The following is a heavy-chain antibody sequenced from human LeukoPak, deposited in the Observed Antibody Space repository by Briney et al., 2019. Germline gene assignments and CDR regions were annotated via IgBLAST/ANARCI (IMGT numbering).Heavy chain of an antibody. CDR2: ISSGTTTI. J-gene: IGHJ4*02. V-gene: IGHV3-48*03. Sequence: GGSLRLSCTASGFTFSSYEMNWVRQAPGKGLEWVSYISSGTTTIYYADSVKGRFTISRDNSKNTLYLQMSSLRAEDTAVYYCVKVGAMADFDYWGQGTLVTVSS. D-gene: IGHD5-18*01. CDR3: VKVGAMADFDY. CDR1: GFTFSSYE.